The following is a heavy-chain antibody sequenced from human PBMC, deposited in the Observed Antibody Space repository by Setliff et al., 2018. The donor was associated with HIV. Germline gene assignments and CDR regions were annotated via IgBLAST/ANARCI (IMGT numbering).Heavy chain of an antibody. V-gene: IGHV4-31*02. CDR3: ATRPRIAARPFDY. CDR1: GVSVGSGDYY. CDR2: IFHGGDT. Sequence: SETLSLTCSVSGVSVGSGDYYWHWIRQHPEKALEWIGYIFHGGDTYYNPSLQSRISMSVDTSKNQFSLELTSLTAADTAVYYCATRPRIAARPFDYWGQGMWVTVSS. J-gene: IGHJ4*02. D-gene: IGHD6-6*01.